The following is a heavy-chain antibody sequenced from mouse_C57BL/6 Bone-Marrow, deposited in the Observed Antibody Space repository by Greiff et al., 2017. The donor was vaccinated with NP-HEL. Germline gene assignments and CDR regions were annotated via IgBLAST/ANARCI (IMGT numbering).Heavy chain of an antibody. V-gene: IGHV1-69*01. CDR1: GYTFTSYW. CDR2: IDPSDSYT. D-gene: IGHD4-1*01. J-gene: IGHJ2*01. Sequence: QVQLKQPGAELVMPGASVKLSCKASGYTFTSYWMHWVKQRPGQGLEWIGEIDPSDSYTNYNQKFKGKSTLTVDKSSSTAYMQLSSLTSEDSAVYYCARKEKETDYFDYWGQGTTLTVSS. CDR3: ARKEKETDYFDY.